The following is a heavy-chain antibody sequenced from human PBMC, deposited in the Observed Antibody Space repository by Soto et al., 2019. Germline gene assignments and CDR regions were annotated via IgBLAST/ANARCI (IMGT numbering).Heavy chain of an antibody. D-gene: IGHD6-19*01. CDR2: ISDSGGIK. Sequence: VQLLESGGGLAQPGGSLRLSCAASGFAFSSHPMSWVRQAPEKGLEWVSVISDSGGIKYNADSVKGRFTICRDNSKITLYLQMNRLRGDDTAVYYCARRPSGRSRAFDIWGQGTVVTVSP. J-gene: IGHJ3*02. V-gene: IGHV3-23*01. CDR1: GFAFSSHP. CDR3: ARRPSGRSRAFDI.